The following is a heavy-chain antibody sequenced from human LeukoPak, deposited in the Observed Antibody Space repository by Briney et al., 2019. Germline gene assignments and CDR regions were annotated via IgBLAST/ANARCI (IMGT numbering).Heavy chain of an antibody. J-gene: IGHJ4*02. Sequence: GESLKISCKGSGYSFTSYWIFWVRQVPGKGLEWMGWIDPTDAYPNYSPSFQGHVTISADKSISTAYLQWNSLKASDTAMYYCARRHYDISTGYPFDYWGQGTLVTVSS. V-gene: IGHV5-10-1*01. CDR1: GYSFTSYW. CDR2: IDPTDAYP. D-gene: IGHD3-9*01. CDR3: ARRHYDISTGYPFDY.